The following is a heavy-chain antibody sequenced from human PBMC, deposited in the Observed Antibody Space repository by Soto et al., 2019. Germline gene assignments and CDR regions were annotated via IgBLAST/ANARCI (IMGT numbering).Heavy chain of an antibody. CDR2: INPDRGGT. V-gene: IGHV1-2*02. CDR3: ARALSFGSGTFDY. D-gene: IGHD1-26*01. CDR1: GYTFNAYY. Sequence: QVQLVQSGAEVKKPGASVKVSCKASGYTFNAYYIHWVRQAPGQGLEWMGCINPDRGGTKYAQKFQGRVTMTRDTSITTAYMDLSSLRSDDTAVYYCARALSFGSGTFDYWGQGTLVTVSS. J-gene: IGHJ4*02.